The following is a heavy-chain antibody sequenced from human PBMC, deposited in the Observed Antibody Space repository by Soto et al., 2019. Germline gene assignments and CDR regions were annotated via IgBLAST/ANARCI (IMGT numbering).Heavy chain of an antibody. Sequence: AGGSLRLSCAASGFTVSSNYMSWVRQAPGKGLEWVSVIYSGGSTYYADSVKGRFTISRHNSKNTLYLQMNSLRAEDTAVYYCASSTVTDAFDIWGQGTMVTVSS. CDR2: IYSGGST. V-gene: IGHV3-53*04. CDR1: GFTVSSNY. D-gene: IGHD4-17*01. CDR3: ASSTVTDAFDI. J-gene: IGHJ3*02.